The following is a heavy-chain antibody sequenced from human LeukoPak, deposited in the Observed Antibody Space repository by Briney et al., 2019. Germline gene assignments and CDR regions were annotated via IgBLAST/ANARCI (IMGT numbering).Heavy chain of an antibody. CDR2: IYSSGST. CDR3: ARSGGYSSPQNY. V-gene: IGHV4-59*01. J-gene: IGHJ4*02. CDR1: GVSISSYY. D-gene: IGHD6-19*01. Sequence: SETLSLTCTVSGVSISSYYWSWIRQPPGKGLEWIGYIYSSGSTNYNSSLKSRVTISVDTSKNQFSLKLTSVTAADTAVYYCARSGGYSSPQNYWGQGTLVTVSS.